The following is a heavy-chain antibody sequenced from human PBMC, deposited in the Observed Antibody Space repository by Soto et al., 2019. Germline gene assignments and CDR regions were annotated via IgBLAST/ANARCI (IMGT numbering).Heavy chain of an antibody. V-gene: IGHV3-66*01. CDR3: AGRDSSVWYAY. Sequence: EVQLVESGGGLVQPGGSLRLSCAASGFIVSSISMAWVRQSPGKGLEWVSEIYGAGTTQYADSVKGRFTISRDSSQNKLYLHMSSLRAEETAVYYCAGRDSSVWYAYWGQGTLVTVSS. D-gene: IGHD6-19*01. CDR1: GFIVSSIS. J-gene: IGHJ4*02. CDR2: IYGAGTT.